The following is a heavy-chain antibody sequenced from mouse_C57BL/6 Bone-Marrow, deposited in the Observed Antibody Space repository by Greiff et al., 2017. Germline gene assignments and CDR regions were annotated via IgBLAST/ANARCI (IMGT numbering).Heavy chain of an antibody. Sequence: EVNVVESGGDLVKPGGSLKLSCAASGFTFSSYGMSWVRQTPDKRLEWVATLSSGGSYTYYPDSVKGRFTISSDNAKNTLYLQVSSLKSEDTAMYYCARHDDGDYVYWYFDVWGTGTTVTVSA. J-gene: IGHJ1*03. D-gene: IGHD2-3*01. CDR1: GFTFSSYG. V-gene: IGHV5-6*01. CDR3: ARHDDGDYVYWYFDV. CDR2: LSSGGSYT.